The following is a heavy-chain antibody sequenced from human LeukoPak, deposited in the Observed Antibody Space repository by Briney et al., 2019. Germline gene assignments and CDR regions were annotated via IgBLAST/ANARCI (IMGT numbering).Heavy chain of an antibody. CDR2: IYPGDSDT. J-gene: IGHJ6*02. CDR3: ARHGLGWFGELLSYYYYGMDV. D-gene: IGHD3-10*01. Sequence: GESLKISCKGSGYSFTSYWIGWVRQMPGKGLEWMGIIYPGDSDTRYSPSFQGQVTISADKSISTAYLQWSSLKASDTAMYYCARHGLGWFGELLSYYYYGMDVWGQGTLVTVSS. CDR1: GYSFTSYW. V-gene: IGHV5-51*01.